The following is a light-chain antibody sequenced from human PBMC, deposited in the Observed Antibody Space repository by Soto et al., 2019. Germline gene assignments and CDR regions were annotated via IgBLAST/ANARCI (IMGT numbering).Light chain of an antibody. V-gene: IGKV1-16*01. CDR2: AAS. Sequence: DLQMTQSPSSLSVSIGDRVTITCRASQDIGRSLGWFQQKPGKAPKSLIYAASTLQVGVPSRFSSSGSGTDFTLTISSLQPEDYATYYCQQYNGYPRTFGQGTKVEVK. CDR3: QQYNGYPRT. J-gene: IGKJ1*01. CDR1: QDIGRS.